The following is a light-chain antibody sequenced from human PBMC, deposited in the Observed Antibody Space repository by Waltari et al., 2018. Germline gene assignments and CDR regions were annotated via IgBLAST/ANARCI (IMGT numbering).Light chain of an antibody. CDR2: STY. Sequence: QSVLSQPPSASGTPGQRVTISCSGGSSNIGTTLVSWYQKLPGTAPKVLIYSTYERPSGVADRFSGSKSGTSASLAISGLQSEDEADYYCAVWDDNLNGVVFGGGTKLTVV. CDR1: SSNIGTTL. CDR3: AVWDDNLNGVV. V-gene: IGLV1-44*01. J-gene: IGLJ2*01.